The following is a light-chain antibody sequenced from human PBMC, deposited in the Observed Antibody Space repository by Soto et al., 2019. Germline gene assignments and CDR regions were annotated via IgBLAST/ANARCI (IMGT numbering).Light chain of an antibody. Sequence: QSVLTXPPSVSEAPRQRVTISCSGSSSNIGNNAVNWYQQLPGKAPKLLIYYDDLLPSGVSDRFSGSKSGTSASLAISGLQSEDEADYYCAAWDDSLNGYVFGTGTKVTVL. J-gene: IGLJ1*01. CDR2: YDD. V-gene: IGLV1-36*01. CDR1: SSNIGNNA. CDR3: AAWDDSLNGYV.